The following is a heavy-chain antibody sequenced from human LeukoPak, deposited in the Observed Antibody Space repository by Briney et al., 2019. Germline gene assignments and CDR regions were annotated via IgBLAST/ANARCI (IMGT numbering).Heavy chain of an antibody. J-gene: IGHJ4*02. D-gene: IGHD2-21*02. Sequence: ASVKVSCKASGYTFTSYYMHWVRQAPGQGLEWMGIINPSGGSTSYAQKFQGRDTMTRDMSTSTVYMELSSLRSEDTAVYYCAAEHIVVVTAIRDWGQGTLVTVSS. CDR1: GYTFTSYY. CDR2: INPSGGST. V-gene: IGHV1-46*01. CDR3: AAEHIVVVTAIRD.